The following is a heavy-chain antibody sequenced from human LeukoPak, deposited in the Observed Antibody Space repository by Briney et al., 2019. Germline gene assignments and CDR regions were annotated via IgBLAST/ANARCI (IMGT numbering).Heavy chain of an antibody. CDR1: GFTFSNAW. CDR2: IKSKTDGGTT. Sequence: PGGPLRLSCAASGFTFSNAWMSWVRQAPGKGLEWVGRIKSKTDGGTTDYAAPVKGRFTISRDDSKNTLYLQMNSLKTEDTAVYYCTTDHGKLRYFDWVWGQGTLVTVSS. D-gene: IGHD3-9*01. CDR3: TTDHGKLRYFDWV. V-gene: IGHV3-15*01. J-gene: IGHJ4*02.